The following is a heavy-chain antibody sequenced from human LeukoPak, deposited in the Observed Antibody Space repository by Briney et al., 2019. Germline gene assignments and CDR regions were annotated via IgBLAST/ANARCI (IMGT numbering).Heavy chain of an antibody. CDR3: AREEREYSSSSPFTDYYYYYYGMDV. J-gene: IGHJ6*02. V-gene: IGHV3-7*01. Sequence: GGSLRLSCAASGFTFSSYWMSWVRQAPGKGLEWVANIKQDGSEKYYVDSVKGRFTISRDNAKNSLYLQMNSLRAEDTAVYYCAREEREYSSSSPFTDYYYYYYGMDVWGQGTTVTVSS. CDR2: IKQDGSEK. D-gene: IGHD6-6*01. CDR1: GFTFSSYW.